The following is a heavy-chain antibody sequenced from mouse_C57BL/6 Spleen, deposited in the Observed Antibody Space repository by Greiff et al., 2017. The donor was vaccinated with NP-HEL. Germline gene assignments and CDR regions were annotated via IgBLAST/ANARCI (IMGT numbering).Heavy chain of an antibody. CDR1: GYTFTDYE. CDR3: TRRYYSNYAYYFDY. CDR2: IDPETGGT. J-gene: IGHJ2*01. Sequence: QVQLQQSGAELVRPGASVTLSCKASGYTFTDYEMHWVKQTPVHGLEWIGAIDPETGGTAYNQKFKGKAILTADKSSSTAYMELRSLTSEDSAVYYCTRRYYSNYAYYFDYWGQGTTLTVSS. D-gene: IGHD2-5*01. V-gene: IGHV1-15*01.